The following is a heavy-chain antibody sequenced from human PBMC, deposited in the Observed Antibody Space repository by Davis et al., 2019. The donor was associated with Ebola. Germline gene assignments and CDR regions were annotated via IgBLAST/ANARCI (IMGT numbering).Heavy chain of an antibody. CDR2: ISSSSSYI. CDR3: ARAIRTTVVTPYYFDY. V-gene: IGHV3-21*01. D-gene: IGHD4-23*01. Sequence: GSLRLSCAASGFTFSSYSMNWVRQAPGKGLEWVSSISSSSSYIYYADSVKGRFTISRDNAKNSLYLQMNSLRAEDTAVYYCARAIRTTVVTPYYFDYWGQGTLVTVSS. CDR1: GFTFSSYS. J-gene: IGHJ4*02.